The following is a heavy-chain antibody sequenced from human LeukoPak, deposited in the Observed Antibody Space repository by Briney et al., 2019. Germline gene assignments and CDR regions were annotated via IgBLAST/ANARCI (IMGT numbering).Heavy chain of an antibody. V-gene: IGHV3-30*19. CDR2: ISGDGSTT. J-gene: IGHJ6*02. CDR1: GFTFSNYS. D-gene: IGHD6-19*01. Sequence: GGSLRLSCAVSGFTFSNYSMNWVRQAPGKGLEWVAVISGDGSTTYCTDSVKGRFTVSRDNSKNTLYLQMDSLRTEDTAVYYCAKKVAGGSATYGMDVWGQGTTVTVSS. CDR3: AKKVAGGSATYGMDV.